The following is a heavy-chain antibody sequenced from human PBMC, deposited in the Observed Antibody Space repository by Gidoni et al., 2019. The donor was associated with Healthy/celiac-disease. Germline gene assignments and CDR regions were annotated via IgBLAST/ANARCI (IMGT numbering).Heavy chain of an antibody. CDR2: IIPSFGTA. CDR1: GGTFSSYA. D-gene: IGHD2-21*02. CDR3: ARDDVVVTATPYYGMDV. Sequence: QVQLVQSGAEVKKPGSSVKVSCKASGGTFSSYAISWVRQAPGQGLEWMGGIIPSFGTANYAQKFQGRVTITADESTSTAYMELSSLRSEDTAVYYCARDDVVVTATPYYGMDVWGQGTTVTVSS. J-gene: IGHJ6*02. V-gene: IGHV1-69*01.